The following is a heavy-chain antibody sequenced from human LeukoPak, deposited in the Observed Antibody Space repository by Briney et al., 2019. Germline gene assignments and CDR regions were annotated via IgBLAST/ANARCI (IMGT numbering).Heavy chain of an antibody. CDR3: ARVADGYSYGAFDI. CDR2: INPNSGGT. V-gene: IGHV1-2*02. D-gene: IGHD5-24*01. Sequence: ASVKVSCKASANTLGYYMHWVRQAPGQGLEWMGWINPNSGGTNYARSFQGRVTMTRDTSTSTAYVELNSLRSDDTAVYYCARVADGYSYGAFDIWGQGTVVTVSS. J-gene: IGHJ3*02. CDR1: ANTLGYY.